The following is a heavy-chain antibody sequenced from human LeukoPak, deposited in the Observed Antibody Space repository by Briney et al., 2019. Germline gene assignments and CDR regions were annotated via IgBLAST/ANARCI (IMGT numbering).Heavy chain of an antibody. J-gene: IGHJ4*02. CDR1: GFTFSSYS. V-gene: IGHV3-48*04. D-gene: IGHD6-13*01. CDR2: ISSSSSNI. Sequence: GSLRLSCAASGFTFSSYSRNWVRQAPGKGLERVAYISSSSSNIKYADSGKGRFTISRDNAKNSLYLQMDSLRAEDTAVYYCARSVIAAAGTFESWGQGTLVTVSS. CDR3: ARSVIAAAGTFES.